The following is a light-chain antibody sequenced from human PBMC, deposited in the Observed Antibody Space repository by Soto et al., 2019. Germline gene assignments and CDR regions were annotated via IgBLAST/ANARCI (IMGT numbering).Light chain of an antibody. CDR2: GAS. V-gene: IGKV3-15*01. CDR1: QSVSSN. J-gene: IGKJ1*01. Sequence: VMTQYTATLSVSPGERATLSCRASQSVSSNLAWYQQKPGQAPRLLIYGASTRATGIPARFSGSGSGTEFTLTISSLQSEDFAVYYCQQYNNWWTFGQGTKVDIK. CDR3: QQYNNWWT.